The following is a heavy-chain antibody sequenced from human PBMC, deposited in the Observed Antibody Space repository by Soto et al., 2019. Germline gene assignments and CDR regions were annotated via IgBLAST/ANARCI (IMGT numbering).Heavy chain of an antibody. V-gene: IGHV1-24*01. Sequence: GAPVKLTSEDPRYTITELSMHWVRQATGQGLEWMGCFNPEGGDTGYAQKFQGRVTMTRNTSISTAYMELSSLRSEDTAVYYCARLRDSSGYSGYWGKGTPVTVSS. CDR2: FNPEGGDT. CDR1: RYTITELS. D-gene: IGHD3-22*01. J-gene: IGHJ4*02. CDR3: ARLRDSSGYSGY.